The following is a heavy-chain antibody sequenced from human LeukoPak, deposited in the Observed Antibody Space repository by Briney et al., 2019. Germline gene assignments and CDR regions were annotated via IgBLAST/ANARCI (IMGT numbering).Heavy chain of an antibody. D-gene: IGHD3-3*01. CDR3: TRESSLRRYYDFWSGYPPYGMDV. J-gene: IGHJ6*02. CDR1: GGSFSGYY. CDR2: IRSKAYGGTT. V-gene: IGHV3-49*04. Sequence: LSLTCAVYGGSFSGYYWSWVRQAPGKGLEWVGFIRSKAYGGTTEYAASVKGRFTISRDDSKSIAYLQMNSLKTEDTAVYYCTRESSLRRYYDFWSGYPPYGMDVWGQGTTVTVSS.